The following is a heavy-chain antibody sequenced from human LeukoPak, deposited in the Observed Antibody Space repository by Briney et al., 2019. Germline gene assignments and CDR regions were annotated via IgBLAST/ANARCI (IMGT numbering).Heavy chain of an antibody. CDR3: AKDARGYSYGLYYFDY. J-gene: IGHJ4*02. CDR1: GFTFSSYA. Sequence: HGGSLRLSCAASGFTFSSYAMSWVRQAPGKGLEWVSAISGSGGSTYYADSVKGRFTISRDNSKNTLYLQMNSLRAEDTAVYYCAKDARGYSYGLYYFDYWGQGTLVTVSS. D-gene: IGHD5-18*01. V-gene: IGHV3-23*01. CDR2: ISGSGGST.